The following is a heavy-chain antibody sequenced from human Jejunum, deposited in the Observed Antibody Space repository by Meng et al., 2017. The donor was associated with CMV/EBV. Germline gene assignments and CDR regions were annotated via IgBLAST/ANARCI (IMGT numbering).Heavy chain of an antibody. CDR2: IGSSGSYI. J-gene: IGHJ6*02. CDR1: EFSFSSFN. V-gene: IGHV3-21*01. CDR3: AKQMPWNYYHGMDL. Sequence: EFSFSSFNVSCVRQAPGRGLEWVSSIGSSGSYIYCADSVKGRFTISRDNAKDSLYLQMNSLRAEDTAVYYCAKQMPWNYYHGMDLWGQGTTVTVSS. D-gene: IGHD2-2*01.